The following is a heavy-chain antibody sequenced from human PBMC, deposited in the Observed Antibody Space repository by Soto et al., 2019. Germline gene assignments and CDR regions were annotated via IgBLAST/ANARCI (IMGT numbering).Heavy chain of an antibody. CDR2: ISAYNGNT. V-gene: IGHV1-18*04. J-gene: IGHJ6*02. CDR1: GYTFTSYG. CDR3: ARERVVTANPVYYYYGMDV. D-gene: IGHD2-21*02. Sequence: QVQLVQSGAEVKKPGASVKVSCKASGYTFTSYGISWVRQAPGQGLEWMGWISAYNGNTNYAQKLQGRVTMTTDTSTSTAYMELRSLSSDDTAVYYCARERVVTANPVYYYYGMDVWGQGTTVTVSS.